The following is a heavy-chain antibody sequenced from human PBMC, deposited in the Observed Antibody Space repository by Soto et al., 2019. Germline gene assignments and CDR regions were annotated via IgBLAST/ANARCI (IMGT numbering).Heavy chain of an antibody. V-gene: IGHV3-73*01. Sequence: GGSLRLSCASSVFTFSGSAMHCVRHSSGKWLEWVGRIRSKANSYATAYAASVKGRFTISRDDSKNTAYLQMNSLKTEDTAVYYCSRLGTLYYYDSSGYSSYYYAMEVWGQGPRVNVSS. D-gene: IGHD3-22*01. J-gene: IGHJ6*01. CDR2: IRSKANSYAT. CDR3: SRLGTLYYYDSSGYSSYYYAMEV. CDR1: VFTFSGSA.